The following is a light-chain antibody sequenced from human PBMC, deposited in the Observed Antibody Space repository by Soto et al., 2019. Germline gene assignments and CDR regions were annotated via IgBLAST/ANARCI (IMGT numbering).Light chain of an antibody. Sequence: DIQLTQSPSFLSASVGDRVTITCRASQGIANHFAWCKQKQAKAPSLLIYHASTLQSGVPSRLSGSQSGTEFTLTISSLQLVDLATKYCQQFYSYPFTFRPKTKVDV. CDR2: HAS. V-gene: IGKV1-9*01. CDR3: QQFYSYPFT. J-gene: IGKJ3*01. CDR1: QGIANH.